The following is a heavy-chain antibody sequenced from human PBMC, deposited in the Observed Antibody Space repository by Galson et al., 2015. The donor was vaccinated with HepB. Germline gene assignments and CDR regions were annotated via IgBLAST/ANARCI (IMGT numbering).Heavy chain of an antibody. D-gene: IGHD3-10*01. V-gene: IGHV5-10-1*01. J-gene: IGHJ6*02. Sequence: VKKPGESLRISCKGSGYSFTSYWISWVRQMPGKGLEWMGRIDPSDSYTNYSPSFQGHVTISADKSISTAYLQWSSLKASDTAMYYCARQQFGELLSYYYYYGMDVWGQGTTVTVSS. CDR2: IDPSDSYT. CDR1: GYSFTSYW. CDR3: ARQQFGELLSYYYYYGMDV.